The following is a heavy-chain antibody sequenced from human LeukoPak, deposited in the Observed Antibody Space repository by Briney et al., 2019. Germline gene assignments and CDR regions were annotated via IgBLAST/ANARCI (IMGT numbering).Heavy chain of an antibody. J-gene: IGHJ4*02. Sequence: ASVKVSCKASGGTFSSYAISWVRQAPGQGLEWMGWINPNSGGTNYAQKFQGRVTMTRDTSISTAYMELSRLRSGDTAVYYCARDSSFIAVAGLFDYWGQGTLVTVSS. V-gene: IGHV1-2*02. CDR2: INPNSGGT. D-gene: IGHD6-19*01. CDR3: ARDSSFIAVAGLFDY. CDR1: GGTFSSYA.